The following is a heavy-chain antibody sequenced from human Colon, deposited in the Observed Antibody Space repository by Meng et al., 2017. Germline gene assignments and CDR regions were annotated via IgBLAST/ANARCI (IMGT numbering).Heavy chain of an antibody. D-gene: IGHD5-24*01. CDR2: ISSSGSYI. CDR3: ARNRDGYNYDYQFDY. V-gene: IGHV3-21*01. Sequence: GGSLRLSGAASGFTFSTYSMNWARQAPGKGLEWVSYISSSGSYIYYADSLKGRFTISRYNAKNSLYLQMNSLRAEDTAVYHCARNRDGYNYDYQFDYWGQGTLVTVSS. CDR1: GFTFSTYS. J-gene: IGHJ4*02.